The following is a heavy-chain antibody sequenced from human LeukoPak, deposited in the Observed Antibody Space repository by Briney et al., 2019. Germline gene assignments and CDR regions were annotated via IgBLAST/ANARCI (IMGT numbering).Heavy chain of an antibody. Sequence: GGSLRLSCVASGFTFSSYAMSWVRQAPGKGLEWVSAISDRGGSTFYADSVKGRFTISRDNAKNSLYLQMNSLRDEDTAVYYCARNYYDSSGYYVDFHFWGQGTLVTVSS. J-gene: IGHJ1*01. CDR3: ARNYYDSSGYYVDFHF. V-gene: IGHV3-23*01. D-gene: IGHD3-22*01. CDR1: GFTFSSYA. CDR2: ISDRGGST.